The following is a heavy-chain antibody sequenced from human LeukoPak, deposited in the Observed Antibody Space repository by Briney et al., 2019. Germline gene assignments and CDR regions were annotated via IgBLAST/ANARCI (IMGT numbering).Heavy chain of an antibody. V-gene: IGHV3-11*01. D-gene: IGHD2-2*01. CDR3: ARSCSSTSCYSYYYYYGMDV. Sequence: GGSLRLSCAASGFTFSDYYMSWIRQAPGKGLEWVSYISSSGSTIYYADSVKGRFTISRDNAKTSLYLQMNSLRAEDTAVYYCARSCSSTSCYSYYYYYGMDVWGQGTTVTVSS. J-gene: IGHJ6*02. CDR2: ISSSGSTI. CDR1: GFTFSDYY.